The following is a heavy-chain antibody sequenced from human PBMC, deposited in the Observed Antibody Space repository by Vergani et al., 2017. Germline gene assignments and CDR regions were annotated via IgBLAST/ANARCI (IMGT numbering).Heavy chain of an antibody. Sequence: EVQLVESGGGLVKPGGSLRLSCAASGFTFSSYSMNWVRQAPGKGLEWVSSISSSSSYIYYADSVKGRFTISRDNAKNSLYLQMNSLRAKDTAVYYCAKSSGYCSGGSCYSAFDYWGQGTLVTVSS. CDR1: GFTFSSYS. CDR3: AKSSGYCSGGSCYSAFDY. D-gene: IGHD2-15*01. J-gene: IGHJ4*02. V-gene: IGHV3-21*01. CDR2: ISSSSSYI.